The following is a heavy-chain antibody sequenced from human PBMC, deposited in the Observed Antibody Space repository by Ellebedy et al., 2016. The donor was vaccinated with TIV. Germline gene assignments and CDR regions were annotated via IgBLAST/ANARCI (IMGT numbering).Heavy chain of an antibody. CDR3: ARATSGFDL. CDR2: IGTAGDT. CDR1: GFTFSSHD. V-gene: IGHV3-13*01. J-gene: IGHJ2*01. Sequence: GESLKISCAASGFTFSSHDMHWVRQATGKGLEWASAIGTAGDTYYPGSVKGRFTISRENAKNSLYLQMNNLRAGDTAVYYCARATSGFDLWGRGTLVTVSS. D-gene: IGHD6-19*01.